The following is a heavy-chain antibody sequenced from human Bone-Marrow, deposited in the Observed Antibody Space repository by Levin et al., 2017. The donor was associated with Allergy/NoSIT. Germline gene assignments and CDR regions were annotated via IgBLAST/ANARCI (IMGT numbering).Heavy chain of an antibody. V-gene: IGHV4-59*01. J-gene: IGHJ6*02. CDR3: ARDAQTSPTRNYGMDV. Sequence: SETLSLTCTVSGDSISRYYWSWIRQPPGKGLEWIGYIYYSGSTNYNPSLKSRVIISVDTSKNQFSLDLNFVTAADTAVYYCARDAQTSPTRNYGMDVWGQGTTVTVSS. CDR1: GDSISRYY. CDR2: IYYSGST.